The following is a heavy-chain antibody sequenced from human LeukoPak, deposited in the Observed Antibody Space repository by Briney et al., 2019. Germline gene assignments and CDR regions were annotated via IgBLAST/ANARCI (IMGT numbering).Heavy chain of an antibody. Sequence: ASVKVSCKATGYTFTSYGISWVRQAPAQGLEWMGRISSNSDNTNYAQKFQGRVTMTTDTSTSTAYMELRSLRTDDTALYFCARDWGSIKVIADYWGQGTLVTVSS. CDR2: ISSNSDNT. D-gene: IGHD7-27*01. J-gene: IGHJ4*02. CDR1: GYTFTSYG. V-gene: IGHV1-18*01. CDR3: ARDWGSIKVIADY.